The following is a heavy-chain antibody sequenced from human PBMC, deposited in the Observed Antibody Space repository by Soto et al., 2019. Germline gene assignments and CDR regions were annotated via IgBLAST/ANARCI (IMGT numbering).Heavy chain of an antibody. CDR3: AKAKTYIAVALPNDY. D-gene: IGHD6-19*01. J-gene: IGHJ4*02. Sequence: VGSLRLSCAASGFMFKSHAMTWVRQAPGKGLEWVSAISGGGSSTYYADSVKGRFTISRDNSKNTLYLQMNNLTAEDTAVYFCAKAKTYIAVALPNDYWGQGTLVTVSS. CDR2: ISGGGSST. V-gene: IGHV3-23*01. CDR1: GFMFKSHA.